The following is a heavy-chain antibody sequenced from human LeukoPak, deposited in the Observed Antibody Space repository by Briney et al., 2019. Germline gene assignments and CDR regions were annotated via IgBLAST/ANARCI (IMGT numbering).Heavy chain of an antibody. V-gene: IGHV3-23*01. CDR1: GFTFSSYA. CDR3: TKDPNGDYIGAFDP. Sequence: GGSLRLTCAASGFTFSSYAMSWVRQAPGKGLEWVSAISGSGGSTYYADSVKGRFTISRDNAKNTLYLQMNSLRADDTAIYYCTKDPNGDYIGAFDPWGQGALVTVSS. CDR2: ISGSGGST. J-gene: IGHJ5*02. D-gene: IGHD4-17*01.